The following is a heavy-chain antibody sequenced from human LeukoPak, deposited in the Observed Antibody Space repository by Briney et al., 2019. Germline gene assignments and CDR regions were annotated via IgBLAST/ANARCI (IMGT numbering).Heavy chain of an antibody. V-gene: IGHV3-21*01. D-gene: IGHD3-9*01. J-gene: IGHJ4*02. Sequence: PGGSLRLSCAASGFTFSTYTMNWVRQAPGAGLEWVSSISGSSSYIYYADSVKGRFTISRDNAKNSLYLQMNSLRAEDTAVYYCASRAYDILTDRIDYWGQGTLVTVSS. CDR3: ASRAYDILTDRIDY. CDR1: GFTFSTYT. CDR2: ISGSSSYI.